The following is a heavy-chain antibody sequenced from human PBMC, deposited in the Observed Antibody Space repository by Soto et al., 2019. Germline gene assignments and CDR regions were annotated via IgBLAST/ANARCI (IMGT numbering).Heavy chain of an antibody. CDR1: GFTFSSYA. J-gene: IGHJ6*02. V-gene: IGHV3-30-3*01. CDR3: ARRSKTKVALYYYYGMDV. CDR2: ISYDGSNK. Sequence: QVQLVESGGGVVQPGRSLRLSCAASGFTFSSYAMHWVRQAPGKGLEWVAVISYDGSNKCYADSVKGRFTISRDNSKNTLYLQMNSLRAEDTAVYYCARRSKTKVALYYYYGMDVWGQGTTVTVSS.